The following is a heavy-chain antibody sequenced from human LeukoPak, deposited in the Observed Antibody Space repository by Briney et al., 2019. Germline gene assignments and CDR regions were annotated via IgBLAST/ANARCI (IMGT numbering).Heavy chain of an antibody. Sequence: GGPLRLSCAASGFTFSSYWMSWVRQAPGKGLEWVANIKQDGSEKYYVDSVKGRFTISRDNAKNSLYLQMNSLRAEDTAVYYCAREAALDYDFWSGYQYYFDYWGQGTLVTVSS. CDR2: IKQDGSEK. V-gene: IGHV3-7*01. J-gene: IGHJ4*02. D-gene: IGHD3-3*01. CDR1: GFTFSSYW. CDR3: AREAALDYDFWSGYQYYFDY.